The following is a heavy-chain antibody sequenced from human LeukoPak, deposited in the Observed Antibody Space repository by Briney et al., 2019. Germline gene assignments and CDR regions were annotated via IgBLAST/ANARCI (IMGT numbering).Heavy chain of an antibody. V-gene: IGHV1-46*01. D-gene: IGHD2-15*01. J-gene: IGHJ5*02. CDR1: GYSFTTYY. CDR2: MNPRGGST. Sequence: EASVKVSCKASGYSFTTYYMHWMRQAPGQGLEWMGTMNPRGGSTNYAQKFQGRVTMIRDPSTSTVYMELSSLRFEDTAVYYCALTTTKWERYCSGGSCYLFSWFDPWGQGTLVTVSS. CDR3: ALTTTKWERYCSGGSCYLFSWFDP.